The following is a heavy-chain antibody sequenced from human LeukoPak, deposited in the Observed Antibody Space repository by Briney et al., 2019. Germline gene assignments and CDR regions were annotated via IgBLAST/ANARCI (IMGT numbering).Heavy chain of an antibody. V-gene: IGHV3-7*02. CDR2: INKDGGLQ. CDR1: GFTFSSYW. Sequence: GGSLRLSCAASGFTFSSYWMSWVRQAPGKGLEWVANINKDGGLQNYADSVKGRFIISRDNAKNSLYLQMNSLRAEDTAVYYCARIAVAGTGEFDYWGQGTLVTVSS. CDR3: ARIAVAGTGEFDY. J-gene: IGHJ4*02. D-gene: IGHD6-19*01.